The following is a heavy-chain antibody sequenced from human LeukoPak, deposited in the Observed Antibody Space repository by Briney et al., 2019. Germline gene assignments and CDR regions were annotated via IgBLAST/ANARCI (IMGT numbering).Heavy chain of an antibody. J-gene: IGHJ4*02. Sequence: GGSLRLTCAASGFTFSSYGMHWVRQAPGKGLEWVAFIRYDGSNKYYADSVKGRFTISRDNSKNTLYLQMNSLRAEDTAVYYCAKVAYSSSFRLDYWGQGTLVTVSS. CDR3: AKVAYSSSFRLDY. CDR2: IRYDGSNK. V-gene: IGHV3-30*02. D-gene: IGHD6-13*01. CDR1: GFTFSSYG.